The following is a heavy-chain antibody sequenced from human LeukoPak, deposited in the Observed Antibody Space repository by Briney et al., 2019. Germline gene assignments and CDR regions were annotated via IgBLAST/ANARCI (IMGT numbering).Heavy chain of an antibody. V-gene: IGHV3-21*04. Sequence: PGGSLILSCAASGFTFSSYSMNWVRQAPGKGLEWVSSISSGSSYIYYADSVRGRFTISRDNAKNSLYLQMNSLRVEDTAVYYCARDGMGVIKAFDIWGQGTMVTVSS. CDR2: ISSGSSYI. CDR3: ARDGMGVIKAFDI. J-gene: IGHJ3*02. D-gene: IGHD3-10*01. CDR1: GFTFSSYS.